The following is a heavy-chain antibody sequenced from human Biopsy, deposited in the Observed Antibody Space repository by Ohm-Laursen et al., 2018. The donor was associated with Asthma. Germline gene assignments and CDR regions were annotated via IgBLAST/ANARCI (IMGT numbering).Heavy chain of an antibody. V-gene: IGHV3-9*01. J-gene: IGHJ6*02. D-gene: IGHD5/OR15-5a*01. CDR1: GFSFSDYY. CDR2: TTWNSGSR. CDR3: AKPLNTYNFYAYDV. Sequence: SLRLSCSASGFSFSDYYMTWMRQAPGKGLEWVAATTWNSGSRVYAVSVKGRFTISRDNAQNSLYLHMNGLKPEDTAVYYCAKPLNTYNFYAYDVWGQGTTVVVSS.